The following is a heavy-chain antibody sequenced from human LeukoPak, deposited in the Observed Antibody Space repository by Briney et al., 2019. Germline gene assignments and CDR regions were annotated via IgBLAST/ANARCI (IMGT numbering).Heavy chain of an antibody. V-gene: IGHV4-30-4*01. CDR1: GGSISSGDYY. CDR3: AREVSRWPYYFDY. D-gene: IGHD4-23*01. CDR2: IYYSGSA. J-gene: IGHJ4*02. Sequence: SQTLSLTCTVSGGSISSGDYYWSWIRQPPGKGLEWIGHIYYSGSAYYNPSLKSRVTISVDTSKNQFSLKLSSVTAADTAVYYCAREVSRWPYYFDYWGQGTLVTVSS.